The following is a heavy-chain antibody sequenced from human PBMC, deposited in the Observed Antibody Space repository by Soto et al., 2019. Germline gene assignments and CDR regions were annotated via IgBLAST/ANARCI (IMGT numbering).Heavy chain of an antibody. Sequence: QVQLVQSGAEVKKPGSSVKVSCKVSGGIFSSYAIGWVRQAPGQGLEWMAGIIPITGTTNHAQKLQGRVTVTADESTTTAYMELSSLTAEDTAVYYCAREYSSSSQYLYFDVWGRGTLVTVSS. CDR1: GGIFSSYA. V-gene: IGHV1-69*01. D-gene: IGHD6-6*01. J-gene: IGHJ2*01. CDR2: IIPITGTT. CDR3: AREYSSSSQYLYFDV.